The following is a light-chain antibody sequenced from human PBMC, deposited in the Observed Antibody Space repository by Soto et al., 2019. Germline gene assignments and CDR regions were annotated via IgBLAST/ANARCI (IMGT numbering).Light chain of an antibody. Sequence: DIQMTQSPSSLSASVGDRVTITCRASQSISGYLNWYQQKPGRAPKLLIYTASSLQSGVPSRFSGSGSGTDFTLTISSLRPEDFATYYCQQSYSSRWTFGQGTKVDIK. CDR1: QSISGY. V-gene: IGKV1-39*01. CDR2: TAS. CDR3: QQSYSSRWT. J-gene: IGKJ1*01.